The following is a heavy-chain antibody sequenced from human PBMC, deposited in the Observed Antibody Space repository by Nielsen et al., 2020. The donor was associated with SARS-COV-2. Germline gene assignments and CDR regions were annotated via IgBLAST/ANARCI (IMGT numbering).Heavy chain of an antibody. CDR1: GYTFTGYY. CDR3: ARSMGYCSGGSCYSYYYYDMDV. J-gene: IGHJ6*02. Sequence: ASVTVSCKASGYTFTGYYMHWVRQAAGQGLEWMGWINPNSGGTNYAQKFQGWVTMTRDTSISTAYMELSRLRSDDTAVYYCARSMGYCSGGSCYSYYYYDMDVWGQGTTVTVSS. D-gene: IGHD2-15*01. V-gene: IGHV1-2*04. CDR2: INPNSGGT.